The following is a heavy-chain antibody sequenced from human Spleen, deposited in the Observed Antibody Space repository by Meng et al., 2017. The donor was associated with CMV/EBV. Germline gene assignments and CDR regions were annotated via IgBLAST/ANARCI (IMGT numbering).Heavy chain of an antibody. V-gene: IGHV4-39*07. J-gene: IGHJ4*02. D-gene: IGHD2-2*01. CDR2: IYYSGST. CDR1: GGSISSSSYY. Sequence: SETLSLTCTVSGGSISSSSYYWGWIRQPPGKGLEWIGSIYYSGSTYYNPSLKSRVTISVDTSKNQFSLKLSSVTAADTAVYYCARGSIASTSCYALDYWGQGTLVTVSS. CDR3: ARGSIASTSCYALDY.